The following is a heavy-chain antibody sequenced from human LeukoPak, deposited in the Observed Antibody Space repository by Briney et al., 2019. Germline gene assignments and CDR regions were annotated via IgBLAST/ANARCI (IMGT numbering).Heavy chain of an antibody. CDR3: ARPYYYGSGSYYHY. D-gene: IGHD3-10*01. J-gene: IGHJ4*02. CDR1: GGSISSSSYY. V-gene: IGHV4-39*01. Sequence: SETLSLTCTVSGGSISSSSYYWGWIRQPPGKGLEWIGSTYYSGSTYYNPSLKSRVTISVDTSKNQFSLKLSSVTAADTAVYYCARPYYYGSGSYYHYWGQGTLVTVSS. CDR2: TYYSGST.